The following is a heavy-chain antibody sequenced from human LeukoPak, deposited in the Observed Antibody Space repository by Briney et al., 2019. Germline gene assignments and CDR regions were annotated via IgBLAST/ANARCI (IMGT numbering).Heavy chain of an antibody. Sequence: SETLSLTCTVSGGSINSGGYYWSWIRQPPGKGLEWIGYIYHSGSTYYNPSLKSRVTISVDRSKNQFSLKLSSVTAADTAVYHCASLSGVSVGATGGEDYWGQGTLVTVSS. CDR2: IYHSGST. CDR1: GGSINSGGYY. V-gene: IGHV4-30-2*01. D-gene: IGHD1-26*01. CDR3: ASLSGVSVGATGGEDY. J-gene: IGHJ4*02.